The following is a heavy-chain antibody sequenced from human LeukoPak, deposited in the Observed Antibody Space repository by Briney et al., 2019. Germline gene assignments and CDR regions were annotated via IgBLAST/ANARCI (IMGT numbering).Heavy chain of an antibody. CDR2: ISDSGSST. D-gene: IGHD5-24*01. CDR3: VKDDGWVQYAN. Sequence: GGSLRLSCAASGFTFSSYAMSWVRQAPGKGLEWVSAISDSGSSTYYADSVKGRFIISRDNSKNTVYLQMNSLSAEDAAVYYCVKDDGWVQYANWGQGTLVTVSS. V-gene: IGHV3-23*01. J-gene: IGHJ4*02. CDR1: GFTFSSYA.